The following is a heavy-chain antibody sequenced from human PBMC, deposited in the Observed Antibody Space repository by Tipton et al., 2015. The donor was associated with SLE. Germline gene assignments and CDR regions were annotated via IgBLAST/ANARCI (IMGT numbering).Heavy chain of an antibody. Sequence: GSLRLSCAASGFTFSSCWMSWVRQAPGKGLEWVANIKQDGSEKYYVDSVKGRFTISRDNAKNSLYLQMNSLRAEDTAVYYCARVGGFDIWGQGTMVTVSS. CDR3: ARVGGFDI. CDR1: GFTFSSCW. V-gene: IGHV3-7*01. J-gene: IGHJ3*02. D-gene: IGHD3-16*01. CDR2: IKQDGSEK.